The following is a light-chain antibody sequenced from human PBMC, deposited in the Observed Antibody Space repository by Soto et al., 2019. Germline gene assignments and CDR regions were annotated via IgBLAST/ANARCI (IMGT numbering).Light chain of an antibody. J-gene: IGLJ1*01. CDR1: TSDIGAYDY. Sequence: LAQPASVSGSPGQSITIPCTGTTSDIGAYDYVSWYQQHPGKVPKLIIFEVTKRPSGFSSRFSGSKSGNTASLTISGLQAEDEADYYCSSSEVTLEVFGPGTKVTVL. CDR3: SSSEVTLEV. V-gene: IGLV2-14*01. CDR2: EVT.